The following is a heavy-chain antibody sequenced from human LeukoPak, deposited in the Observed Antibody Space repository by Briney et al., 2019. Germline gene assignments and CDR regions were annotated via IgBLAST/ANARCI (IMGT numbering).Heavy chain of an antibody. CDR3: ARGRPFSDNWNYVWYFDY. CDR1: GGTFSSYA. V-gene: IGHV1-69*13. CDR2: IIPIFGTA. D-gene: IGHD1-7*01. Sequence: SVKVSCKASGGTFSSYAISWVRQAPGQGLEWMGGIIPIFGTANYAQKFQGRVTITADESTSTAYMELSSLRSEDTAVYYCARGRPFSDNWNYVWYFDYWGQGTLVTVSS. J-gene: IGHJ4*02.